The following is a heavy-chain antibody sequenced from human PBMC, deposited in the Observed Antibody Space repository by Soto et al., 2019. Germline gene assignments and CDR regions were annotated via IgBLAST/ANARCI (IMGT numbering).Heavy chain of an antibody. D-gene: IGHD4-17*01. CDR1: GFTFSSYA. Sequence: HPGGSLRLSCSASGFTFSSYAMSWVRQAPGKGLEWVSAISGSGVSTYYADSVKGRFTISRDNSKDTLYLQMNSLRAEDTAVYYCAKTTSDFDYWGQGTLVTVSS. V-gene: IGHV3-23*01. CDR2: ISGSGVST. J-gene: IGHJ4*02. CDR3: AKTTSDFDY.